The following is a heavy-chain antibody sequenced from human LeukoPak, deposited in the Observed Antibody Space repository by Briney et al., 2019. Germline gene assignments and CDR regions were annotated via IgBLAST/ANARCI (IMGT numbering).Heavy chain of an antibody. J-gene: IGHJ4*02. D-gene: IGHD3-10*01. CDR1: GFTFNTYT. Sequence: PGGSLRLSCAASGFTFNTYTMNWVRQAPGKGLEWVSAISGRGDGTYYADFVESRFTISRDNSKNTLFLQMNSLRVEDTATYYCAKGTERYREVSSFDSWGRGTLVAVSS. CDR3: AKGTERYREVSSFDS. V-gene: IGHV3-23*01. CDR2: ISGRGDGT.